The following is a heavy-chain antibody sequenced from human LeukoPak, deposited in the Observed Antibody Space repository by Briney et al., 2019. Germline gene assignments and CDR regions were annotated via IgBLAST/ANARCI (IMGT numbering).Heavy chain of an antibody. CDR3: AKIPYILRPTYYDFWSGYFGY. V-gene: IGHV3-23*01. CDR2: ISGSGGST. D-gene: IGHD3-3*01. Sequence: PGGSLRLSCAASGFTFSSYAMSWVRQAPGKGLEWVSAISGSGGSTYYADSVKGRFTISRDNSKNTLYLQMNSLRAEDTAVYYCAKIPYILRPTYYDFWSGYFGYWGQGTLVTVSS. CDR1: GFTFSSYA. J-gene: IGHJ4*02.